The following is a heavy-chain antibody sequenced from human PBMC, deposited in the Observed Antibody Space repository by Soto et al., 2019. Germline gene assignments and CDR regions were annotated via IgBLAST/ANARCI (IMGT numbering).Heavy chain of an antibody. CDR1: GGSINSYF. J-gene: IGHJ3*02. Sequence: SETLSLTCTVSGGSINSYFWTWIRQSPGKGLQWIGYIHYSGSANYNPSLKTRVTMSVDTYKTQFSLSLTSVTAADTAVYYCARMNQLAPKRNAFDISRKATMLPVSS. CDR3: ARMNQLAPKRNAFDI. CDR2: IHYSGSA. D-gene: IGHD1-1*01. V-gene: IGHV4-59*01.